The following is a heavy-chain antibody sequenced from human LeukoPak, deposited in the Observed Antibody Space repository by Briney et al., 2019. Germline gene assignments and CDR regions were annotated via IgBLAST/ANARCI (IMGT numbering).Heavy chain of an antibody. CDR1: GGSISSSSYY. V-gene: IGHV4-39*07. D-gene: IGHD1-26*01. Sequence: PSETLSLTCTVSGGSISSSSYYWGWIRQPPGKGLEWIGSIYYSGSTYYNPSLKSRVTISVDTSKNQFSLKLNSVTAADTAVYYCARGFREYMSGSPSAYWGQGTLVTVSS. J-gene: IGHJ4*02. CDR2: IYYSGST. CDR3: ARGFREYMSGSPSAY.